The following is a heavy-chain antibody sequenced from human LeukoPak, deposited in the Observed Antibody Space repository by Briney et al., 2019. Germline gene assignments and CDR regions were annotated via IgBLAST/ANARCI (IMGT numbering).Heavy chain of an antibody. Sequence: ASVKVSCKASGYTFSEFYVHWVRQAPGQGLEWMGRINPESGDTKYAQKFQGRVTMTGDTSISTAFLDLSGLRSDDTAVYYCARRYYDIVTGPGASDIWGQGTLVTVSS. CDR1: GYTFSEFY. D-gene: IGHD3-9*01. CDR3: ARRYYDIVTGPGASDI. V-gene: IGHV1-2*06. CDR2: INPESGDT. J-gene: IGHJ3*02.